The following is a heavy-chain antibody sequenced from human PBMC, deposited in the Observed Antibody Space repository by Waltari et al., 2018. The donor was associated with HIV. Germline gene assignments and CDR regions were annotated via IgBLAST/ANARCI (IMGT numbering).Heavy chain of an antibody. CDR2: IDWDDDK. CDR1: GFSLSTREMR. CDR3: AHSRAGGLYDY. J-gene: IGHJ4*02. Sequence: QVTLKESGPALVKPTQTLTLTCTVSGFSLSTREMRVSWIRQPPGKALEWLARIDWDDDKFYSTSLKTRLTISKDTSKNQVVLRMTNMDPVDTGTYFCAHSRAGGLYDYWGQGILVTVSS. V-gene: IGHV2-70*04. D-gene: IGHD2-2*02.